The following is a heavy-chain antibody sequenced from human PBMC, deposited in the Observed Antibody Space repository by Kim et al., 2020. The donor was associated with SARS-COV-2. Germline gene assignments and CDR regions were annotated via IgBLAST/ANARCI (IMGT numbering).Heavy chain of an antibody. J-gene: IGHJ6*02. CDR3: ARYYGMDV. Sequence: KGNTNYAQNIQGRVTMTTDTTTSTSYMELRSLRSGDTAVYYCARYYGMDVWGQGTTVTVSS. CDR2: KGNT. V-gene: IGHV1-18*01.